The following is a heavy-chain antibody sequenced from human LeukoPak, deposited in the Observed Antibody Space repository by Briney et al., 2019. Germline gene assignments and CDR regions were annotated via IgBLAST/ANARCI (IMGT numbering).Heavy chain of an antibody. CDR3: AYGGDAYKTGY. Sequence: PSETLSLTCSVSGASITDYYWSWIRQPPAKGLEWIWYIYYSGSPNYNPSLKSRVTLSLDTSQNQFPLKLTSVTAADTAVYYCAYGGDAYKTGYWGQGTLVTVSS. CDR2: IYYSGSP. CDR1: GASITDYY. D-gene: IGHD5-24*01. V-gene: IGHV4-59*01. J-gene: IGHJ4*02.